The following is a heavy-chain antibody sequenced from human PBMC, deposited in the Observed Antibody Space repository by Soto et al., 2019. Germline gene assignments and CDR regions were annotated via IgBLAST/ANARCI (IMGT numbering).Heavy chain of an antibody. Sequence: SVKVSCKTSGFTFRSSAVQWVRQARGQRLEWIGWLVVGTGNTNYAQKFQQRVTISSDRSTNTVSMELSSLTSEDTAVYYCATGAYCSGGSCSDYYYYYYGMDLRGQGTTVTVSS. J-gene: IGHJ6*02. CDR3: ATGAYCSGGSCSDYYYYYYGMDL. CDR2: LVVGTGNT. D-gene: IGHD2-15*01. CDR1: GFTFRSSA. V-gene: IGHV1-58*01.